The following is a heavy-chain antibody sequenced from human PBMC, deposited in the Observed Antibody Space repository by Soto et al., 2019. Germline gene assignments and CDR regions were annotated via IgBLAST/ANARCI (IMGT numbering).Heavy chain of an antibody. CDR3: ARPITIFGVVTSWFDP. J-gene: IGHJ5*02. D-gene: IGHD3-3*01. CDR1: GGSFSGYY. Sequence: AETLSLICAVYGGSFSGYYWSWIRQPPGKGLEWIGEINHSGSTNYNPSLKSRVTISVDTSKNQFSLKLSSVTAADTAVYYCARPITIFGVVTSWFDPWGQGTLVTVSS. CDR2: INHSGST. V-gene: IGHV4-34*01.